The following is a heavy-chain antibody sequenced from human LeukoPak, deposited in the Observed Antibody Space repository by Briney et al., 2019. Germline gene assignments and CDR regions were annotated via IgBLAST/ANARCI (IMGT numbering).Heavy chain of an antibody. J-gene: IGHJ5*01. CDR2: IYYTGST. CDR3: ARLAAPSTMAARGRSWFES. V-gene: IGHV4-59*01. CDR1: GDSISSDY. Sequence: SETLPLTCAVSGDSISSDYWGWVRQPPGKGLEWIGYIYYTGSTNYNPSLKSRVTISVDTSKNQFSLKLSSVTAADTAVYYCARLAAPSTMAARGRSWFESWGHGTLVTVSS. D-gene: IGHD6-6*01.